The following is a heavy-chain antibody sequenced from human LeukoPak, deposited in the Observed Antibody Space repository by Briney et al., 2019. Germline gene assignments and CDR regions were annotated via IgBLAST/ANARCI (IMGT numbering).Heavy chain of an antibody. CDR2: IYHSGST. CDR1: GYSISSGYY. D-gene: IGHD3-16*02. V-gene: IGHV4-38-2*02. Sequence: PSETLSLTCTVSGYSISSGYYWGWIRQPPGKGLEWIGSIYHSGSTYYNPSLKSRVTISVDTSKNQFSLKLSSVTAADTAVYYCASKVARHRYDSDNWFDPWGQGTLVTVSS. CDR3: ASKVARHRYDSDNWFDP. J-gene: IGHJ5*02.